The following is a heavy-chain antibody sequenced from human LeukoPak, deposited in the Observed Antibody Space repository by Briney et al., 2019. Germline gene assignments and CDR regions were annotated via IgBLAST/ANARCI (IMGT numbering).Heavy chain of an antibody. Sequence: PSETLSLTCTVSGVSIGTSSYYWGWIRQPPGKGLEWIGSIYYSGSTYYNPSLKSRVTISVDTSKNQFSLKLSSVTAADTAVYYCARAYSPPQWSPFDYWGQGTLVTVSS. CDR3: ARAYSPPQWSPFDY. D-gene: IGHD6-13*01. J-gene: IGHJ4*02. V-gene: IGHV4-39*07. CDR1: GVSIGTSSYY. CDR2: IYYSGST.